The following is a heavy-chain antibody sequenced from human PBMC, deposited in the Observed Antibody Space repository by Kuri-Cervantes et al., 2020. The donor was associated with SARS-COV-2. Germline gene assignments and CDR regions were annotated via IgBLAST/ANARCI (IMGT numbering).Heavy chain of an antibody. CDR1: GGSFSGYY. D-gene: IGHD5-18*01. V-gene: IGHV4-34*01. CDR2: INHSGST. Sequence: SQTLSLTCAVYGGSFSGYYWSWIRQPPGKGLEWIGEINHSGSTNYNPSLKSRVTVSVDTSKNQFSLKLSSVTAADTAVYHCAVRGYSYREYWGQGTLVTVSS. J-gene: IGHJ4*02. CDR3: AVRGYSYREY.